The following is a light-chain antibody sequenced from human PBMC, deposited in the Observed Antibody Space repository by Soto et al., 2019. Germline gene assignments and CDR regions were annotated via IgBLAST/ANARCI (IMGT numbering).Light chain of an antibody. J-gene: IGKJ1*01. CDR3: QQYGSSPRT. Sequence: EVVLTQSPGTLSFSPGERATLSCRASQTISSDYLAWYQQKPGQAPRLHIYGASTRATGIPDRFTGSGSGTDFTLTISRLEPEDFAVYYCQQYGSSPRTFGQGTKVDIK. CDR1: QTISSDY. CDR2: GAS. V-gene: IGKV3-20*01.